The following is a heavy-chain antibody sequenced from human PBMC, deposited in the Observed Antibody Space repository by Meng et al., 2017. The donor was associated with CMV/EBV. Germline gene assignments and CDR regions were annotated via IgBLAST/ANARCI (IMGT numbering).Heavy chain of an antibody. V-gene: IGHV4-39*07. CDR2: IYYSGST. D-gene: IGHD5-18*01. J-gene: IGHJ4*02. CDR1: GGSFSSSSYY. Sequence: SETLSLTCTVSGGSFSSSSYYWGWIRQPPGKGLEWIGSIYYSGSTYYNPSLKSRVTISVDTSKNQFSLKLSSVTAADTAVYYCARTNGPWTAMADYWGQGTLVTVSS. CDR3: ARTNGPWTAMADY.